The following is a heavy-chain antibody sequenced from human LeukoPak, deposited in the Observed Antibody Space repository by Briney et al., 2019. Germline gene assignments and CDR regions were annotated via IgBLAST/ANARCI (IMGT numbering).Heavy chain of an antibody. CDR3: ARDGEYCTSTSCYQDNSYYYNGMDV. Sequence: GGSLRLSCAASGLTFSGYDMHWVRQAPGKGLEWVTVISYDGGNEYYADSVKGRFTISRDNSKNTLYLQMNSLRAEDTAVYYCARDGEYCTSTSCYQDNSYYYNGMDVWGQGTTVTVSS. CDR1: GLTFSGYD. J-gene: IGHJ6*02. D-gene: IGHD2-2*01. CDR2: ISYDGGNE. V-gene: IGHV3-30-3*01.